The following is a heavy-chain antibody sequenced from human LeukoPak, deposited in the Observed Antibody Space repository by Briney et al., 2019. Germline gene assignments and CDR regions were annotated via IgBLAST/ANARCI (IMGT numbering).Heavy chain of an antibody. Sequence: PGGSLRLSCAASGFTFSSYAMSWARQAPGKGLEWVSAISGSGGSTYYADSVKGRFTISRDNSKNTLYLQMNSLRAEDTAVYYCAKDGGVLRYFDWLFFDYWGQGTLVTVSS. D-gene: IGHD3-9*01. V-gene: IGHV3-23*01. CDR2: ISGSGGST. J-gene: IGHJ4*02. CDR3: AKDGGVLRYFDWLFFDY. CDR1: GFTFSSYA.